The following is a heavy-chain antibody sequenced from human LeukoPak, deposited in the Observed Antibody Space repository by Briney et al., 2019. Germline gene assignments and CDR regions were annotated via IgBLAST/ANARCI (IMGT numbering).Heavy chain of an antibody. Sequence: TGGSLRLSCAASGFTFSRYDMHWVRRATGKGLEWVSGIGTAGDTYYAGSVKGRFTISRENAKNSLYLQMNSLTAGDTAVYYCAGAGSETQWRAFDFWGQGALVTVFS. J-gene: IGHJ4*02. CDR2: IGTAGDT. CDR3: AGAGSETQWRAFDF. CDR1: GFTFSRYD. D-gene: IGHD6-19*01. V-gene: IGHV3-13*01.